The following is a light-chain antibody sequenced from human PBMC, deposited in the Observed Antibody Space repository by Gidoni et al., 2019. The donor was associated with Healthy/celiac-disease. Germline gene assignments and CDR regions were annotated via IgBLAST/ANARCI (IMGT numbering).Light chain of an antibody. Sequence: QPASVSGSPGQSITISCTGTSSDVGSYNLVSWYQQHPGKAPKLMIYEVSKRPSGVSNRFSGSKSGNTASLTISGLQAEDEADYYCCSYAGSSTFYVFGTGTKVTV. CDR1: SSDVGSYNL. V-gene: IGLV2-23*02. CDR3: CSYAGSSTFYV. CDR2: EVS. J-gene: IGLJ1*01.